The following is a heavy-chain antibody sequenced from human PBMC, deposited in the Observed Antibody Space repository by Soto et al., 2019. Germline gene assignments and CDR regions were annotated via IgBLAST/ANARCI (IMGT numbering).Heavy chain of an antibody. CDR2: IYSGGST. CDR3: ARAEGSSSSGAYFDY. V-gene: IGHV3-53*01. Sequence: WGSLRLSCAASGFTVSSNYMSWVRQAPGKGLEWVSVIYSGGSTYYADSVKGRFTISRDNSKNTLYLQMNSLRAEDTAVYYCARAEGSSSSGAYFDYWGQGTLVTVSS. J-gene: IGHJ4*02. D-gene: IGHD6-6*01. CDR1: GFTVSSNY.